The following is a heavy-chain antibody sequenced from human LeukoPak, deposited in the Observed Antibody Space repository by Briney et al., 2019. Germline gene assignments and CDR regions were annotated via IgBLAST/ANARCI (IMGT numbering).Heavy chain of an antibody. CDR1: GYSINSGYY. CDR2: ISYSART. V-gene: IGHV4-38-2*02. Sequence: SETLSLTCTVSGYSINSGYYWGWIRQPPGKGLEWIGYISYSARTYYNPSLKSRVTISLDKSKNQISLKLSSVTAADTAVYYCARVRVLDYDVLTGYYIFGNLDYWGQGTLVTVSS. J-gene: IGHJ4*02. D-gene: IGHD3-9*01. CDR3: ARVRVLDYDVLTGYYIFGNLDY.